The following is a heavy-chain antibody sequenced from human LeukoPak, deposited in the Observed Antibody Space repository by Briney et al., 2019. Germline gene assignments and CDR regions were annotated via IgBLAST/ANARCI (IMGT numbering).Heavy chain of an antibody. Sequence: GGSLRLSCAASGFTFSSYSMNWVRQAPGKGLEWVSSISSSSSYIYYADSVKGRFTISRDNDKNSLYLQMNSLRAEDTAVYYCARDQYYYDSSGSDYWGQGTLVTVSS. V-gene: IGHV3-21*01. CDR2: ISSSSSYI. J-gene: IGHJ4*02. CDR3: ARDQYYYDSSGSDY. CDR1: GFTFSSYS. D-gene: IGHD3-22*01.